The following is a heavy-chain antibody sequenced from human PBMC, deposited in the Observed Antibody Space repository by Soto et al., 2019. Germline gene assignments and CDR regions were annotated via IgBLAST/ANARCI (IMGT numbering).Heavy chain of an antibody. Sequence: PGGSLRLSCAASGFTFSSYAMSWFRQAPGKGLEWVSAISGSGGSTYYADSVKGRFTISRDNSKNTLYLQMNSLRAEDTAVYYCAKVSVVVPAARPKAHFDYWGQGTLVTVSS. CDR1: GFTFSSYA. J-gene: IGHJ4*02. CDR2: ISGSGGST. D-gene: IGHD2-2*02. CDR3: AKVSVVVPAARPKAHFDY. V-gene: IGHV3-23*01.